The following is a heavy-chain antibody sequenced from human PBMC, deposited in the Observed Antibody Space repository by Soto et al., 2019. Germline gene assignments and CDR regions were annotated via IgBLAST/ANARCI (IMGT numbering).Heavy chain of an antibody. D-gene: IGHD1-1*01. CDR1: GFTFSSYG. CDR3: AREPGGRFSYYGMDV. CDR2: IWYDGSNK. Sequence: PGWSLRLSCAASGFTFSSYGMHWVRQAPGKGLEWVAVIWYDGSNKYYADSVKGRFTISRDNSKNTLYLQMNSLRAEDTAVYYCAREPGGRFSYYGMDVWGQGTTVTVSS. V-gene: IGHV3-33*01. J-gene: IGHJ6*02.